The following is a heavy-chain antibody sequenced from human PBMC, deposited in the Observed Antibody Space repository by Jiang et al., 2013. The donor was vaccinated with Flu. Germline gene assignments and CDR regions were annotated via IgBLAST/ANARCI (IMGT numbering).Heavy chain of an antibody. J-gene: IGHJ4*02. Sequence: LLKPSETLSLTCAVYGGSFSGYYWSWIRQPPGKGLEWIGEINHSGSTNYNPSLKSRVTISVDTSKNQFSLKLSSVTAADTAVYYCARGYDFPDYWGQGTLVTVSS. CDR3: ARGYDFPDY. CDR1: GGSFSGYY. D-gene: IGHD3/OR15-3a*01. V-gene: IGHV4-34*01. CDR2: INHSGST.